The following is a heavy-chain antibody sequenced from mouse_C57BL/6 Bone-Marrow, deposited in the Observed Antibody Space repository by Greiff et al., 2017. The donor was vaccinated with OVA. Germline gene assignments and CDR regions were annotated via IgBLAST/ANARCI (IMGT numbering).Heavy chain of an antibody. V-gene: IGHV1-74*01. J-gene: IGHJ1*03. CDR2: IHPSDSDT. CDR3: AIAGILWASYWYFDV. CDR1: GYTFTSYW. D-gene: IGHD1-1*02. Sequence: VQLKQPGAELVKPGASVKVSCKASGYTFTSYWMHWVKQRPGQGLEWIGRIHPSDSDTNYNQKFKGKATLTVDKSSSTAYMQLSSLTSEDSAVYYCAIAGILWASYWYFDVWGTGTTVTVSS.